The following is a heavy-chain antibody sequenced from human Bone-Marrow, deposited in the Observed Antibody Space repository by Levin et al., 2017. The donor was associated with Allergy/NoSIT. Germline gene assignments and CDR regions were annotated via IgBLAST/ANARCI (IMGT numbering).Heavy chain of an antibody. CDR1: AFTFNSSS. J-gene: IGHJ6*02. V-gene: IGHV3-30*04. CDR2: ISYDTKKE. Sequence: GGSLRLSCATSAFTFNSSSMHWVRQAPGKGLEWVAVISYDTKKEYYSDSVEGRFTISRDNSKNVLFLQMNSLRVEDTAVYYCARETADDFWSGYYAGDGLDAWGQGTAVTVSS. CDR3: ARETADDFWSGYYAGDGLDA. D-gene: IGHD3-3*01.